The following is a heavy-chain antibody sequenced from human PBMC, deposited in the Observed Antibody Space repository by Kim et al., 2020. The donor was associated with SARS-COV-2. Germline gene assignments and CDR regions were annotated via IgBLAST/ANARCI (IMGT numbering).Heavy chain of an antibody. CDR2: ISWNSGSI. CDR1: GFTFDDYA. Sequence: GGSLRLSCAASGFTFDDYAMHWVRQAPGKGLEWVSGISWNSGSIGYADSVKGRFTISRDNAKNSLYLQMNSLRAEDTALYYCAKDGSSSSFLPKYFDYWGQGTLVTVSS. D-gene: IGHD6-6*01. V-gene: IGHV3-9*01. CDR3: AKDGSSSSFLPKYFDY. J-gene: IGHJ4*02.